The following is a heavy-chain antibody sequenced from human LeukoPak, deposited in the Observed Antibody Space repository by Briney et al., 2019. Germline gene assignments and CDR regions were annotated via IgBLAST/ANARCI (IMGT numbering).Heavy chain of an antibody. J-gene: IGHJ5*02. CDR3: ARGKTSQNIVTRKTYNWFDP. V-gene: IGHV3-21*01. CDR2: ISSSSDYI. D-gene: IGHD2/OR15-2a*01. CDR1: GFTFTNYS. Sequence: GGSLRLSCAASGFTFTNYSMTWVRQAPGKGLEWVSSISSSSDYIFYGDSVKGRFTISRDNAKNSLYLQMKSLRAEDTAVYYCARGKTSQNIVTRKTYNWFDPWGQGTLVTVSS.